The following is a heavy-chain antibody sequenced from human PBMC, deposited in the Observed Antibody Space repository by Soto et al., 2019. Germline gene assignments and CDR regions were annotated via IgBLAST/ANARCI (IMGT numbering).Heavy chain of an antibody. CDR1: GFTFSSYA. V-gene: IGHV3-30-3*01. CDR2: ISYDGSNK. D-gene: IGHD3-10*01. J-gene: IGHJ4*02. Sequence: QVQLVESGGGVVQPGRSLRLSCVASGFTFSSYAMHWVRQAPGKGLEWVAVISYDGSNKYYADSVKGRFTISRDNSKNTLYLQMNSLRAEDTAVYYCAREIPFGEFTSGDYWGQGTLVTVSS. CDR3: AREIPFGEFTSGDY.